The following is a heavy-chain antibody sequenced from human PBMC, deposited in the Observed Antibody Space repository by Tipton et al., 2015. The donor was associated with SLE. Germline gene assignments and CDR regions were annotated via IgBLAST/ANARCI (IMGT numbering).Heavy chain of an antibody. Sequence: TLSLTCAVYGGSLNGHYWNWIRQPPGKGLEWIGEIDHSGGTNYNPSLKSRVTISLDTSKNQFSLKLTSVTAADTAVYYCVRVEGAYDQYYFDSWGQGTLVTVSS. CDR2: IDHSGGT. CDR3: VRVEGAYDQYYFDS. D-gene: IGHD5-12*01. V-gene: IGHV4-34*01. J-gene: IGHJ4*02. CDR1: GGSLNGHY.